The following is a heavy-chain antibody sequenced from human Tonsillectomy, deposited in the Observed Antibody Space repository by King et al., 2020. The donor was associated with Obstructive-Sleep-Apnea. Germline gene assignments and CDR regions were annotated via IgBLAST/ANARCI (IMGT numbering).Heavy chain of an antibody. J-gene: IGHJ5*02. Sequence: VQLQQWGAGLLKPSETLSLNCAVYGGSFSDYYWSWIRQPPGKGLEWIGEINHSGSTNYNPSLKSRLAISIDTSKNQFSLRLSSMTAADTAVYYCARAADGITAVGMGDNWFDPWGQGTLVTVSS. V-gene: IGHV4-34*01. D-gene: IGHD6-13*01. CDR2: INHSGST. CDR3: ARAADGITAVGMGDNWFDP. CDR1: GGSFSDYY.